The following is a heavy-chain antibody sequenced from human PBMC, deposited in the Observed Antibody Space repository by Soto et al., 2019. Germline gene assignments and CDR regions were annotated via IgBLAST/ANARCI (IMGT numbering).Heavy chain of an antibody. CDR3: AKDITPRIAVAGTIDY. Sequence: GGSLRLSCAASGFTFDDFAMHWVRQAPGKGLEWVSGISWNSGSIGYADSVKGRFTISRDNAKNSLYLQMNSLRAEDTALYYCAKDITPRIAVAGTIDYWGQGTLVTVSS. V-gene: IGHV3-9*01. CDR1: GFTFDDFA. CDR2: ISWNSGSI. D-gene: IGHD6-19*01. J-gene: IGHJ4*02.